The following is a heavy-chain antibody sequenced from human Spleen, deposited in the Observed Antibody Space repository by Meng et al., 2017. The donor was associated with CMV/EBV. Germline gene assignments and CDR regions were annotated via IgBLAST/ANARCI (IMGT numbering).Heavy chain of an antibody. CDR2: ISSSSTI. D-gene: IGHD6-19*01. J-gene: IGHJ4*02. V-gene: IGHV3-69-1*01. Sequence: GGSLRLSCAASGFTFSDYYMNWVRQAPGKGLEWVSSISSSSTIYYADSVKGRFTISRDNAKNSLYLQMNSLRAEDTAVYYCASTGGGWDDYWGQGTLVTVSS. CDR1: GFTFSDYY. CDR3: ASTGGGWDDY.